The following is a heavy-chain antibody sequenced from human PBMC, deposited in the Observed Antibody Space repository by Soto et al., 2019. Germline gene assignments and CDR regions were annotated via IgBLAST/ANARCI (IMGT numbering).Heavy chain of an antibody. D-gene: IGHD5-18*01. CDR2: ISAYNGNT. Sequence: QVQLVQSGAEVKKPGASVKVSCKASGYTFTSYGISWVRQAPGQGLEWMGWISAYNGNTNYAQKLQGRVTMTTDTSTSTAYMERRSLRSDDTAVYYCARQMVLSNADTAMDVNWFDPWGQGTLVTVSS. CDR3: ARQMVLSNADTAMDVNWFDP. V-gene: IGHV1-18*01. CDR1: GYTFTSYG. J-gene: IGHJ5*02.